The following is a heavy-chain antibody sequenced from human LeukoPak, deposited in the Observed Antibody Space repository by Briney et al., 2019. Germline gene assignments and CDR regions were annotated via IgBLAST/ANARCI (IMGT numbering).Heavy chain of an antibody. CDR1: GGTFSSYS. CDR2: INPSGDST. CDR3: ARGYCTGGSCRTLEDFDY. D-gene: IGHD2-15*01. J-gene: IGHJ4*02. V-gene: IGHV1-46*01. Sequence: ASVKVSCKAAGGTFSSYSFAWVRQAPGQGLEWMGVINPSGDSTSYAQKFQGRVTMTRDTSTSTVYMELTSLTSEDTAVYYCARGYCTGGSCRTLEDFDYWGQGTLVTVSS.